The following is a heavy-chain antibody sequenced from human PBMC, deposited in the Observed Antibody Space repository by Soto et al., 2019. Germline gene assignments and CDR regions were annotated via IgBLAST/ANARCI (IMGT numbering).Heavy chain of an antibody. V-gene: IGHV2-70*11. CDR2: IDWDDDK. J-gene: IGHJ6*02. Sequence: SGPTLVNPTQTLTLTCTFSGFSLSTSGMCVSWIRQPPGKALEWLARIDWDDDKYYSTSLKTRLTISKDTSKNQVVLTMTNMDPVDTATYYCARILALDPNLRDYDFWSGYPTHFYGMDVWGQGTTVTVSS. CDR1: GFSLSTSGMC. CDR3: ARILALDPNLRDYDFWSGYPTHFYGMDV. D-gene: IGHD3-3*01.